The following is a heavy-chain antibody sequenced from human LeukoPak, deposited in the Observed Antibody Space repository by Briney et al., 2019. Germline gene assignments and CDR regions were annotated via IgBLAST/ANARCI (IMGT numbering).Heavy chain of an antibody. CDR2: INPSSGST. CDR3: ARAPEDWNFYYGMDV. D-gene: IGHD1-1*01. V-gene: IGHV1-46*01. CDR1: GYTFTRYY. Sequence: ASVEVSCKASGYTFTRYYMHWVRQAPGQGLEWMGIINPSSGSTSYAQKFQGRVTMTGDTSTSTVYMELSSLRSEDTAVFYCARAPEDWNFYYGMDVWGQGTTVTVSS. J-gene: IGHJ6*02.